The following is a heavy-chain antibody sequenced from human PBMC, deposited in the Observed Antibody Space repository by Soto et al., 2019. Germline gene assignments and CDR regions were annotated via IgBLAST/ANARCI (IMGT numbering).Heavy chain of an antibody. CDR2: INHSGST. J-gene: IGHJ5*02. CDR1: CGSFSDLY. Sequence: PSETLSLTCAVYCGSFSDLYWSRIRQPPGKGLEWIGEINHSGSTNYNPSLKSRVTISVDTSKNQFSPKLSSVTAADTAVYYCARVARGSITIFGVVTRWFDPWGQGTLVTVSS. CDR3: ARVARGSITIFGVVTRWFDP. D-gene: IGHD3-3*01. V-gene: IGHV4-34*01.